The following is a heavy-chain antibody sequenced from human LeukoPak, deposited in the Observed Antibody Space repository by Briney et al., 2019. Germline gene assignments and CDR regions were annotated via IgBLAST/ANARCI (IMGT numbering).Heavy chain of an antibody. V-gene: IGHV3-48*04. CDR2: ISSSSSTI. J-gene: IGHJ6*03. Sequence: GGSLRLSCAASGFTFSSYSMNWVRQAPGKGLEWVSYISSSSSTIYYADSVKGRFTISRDNAKNSLYLQMNSLRAEDTAVYYRARDGSSYYDFWSGYRLYMDVWGKGTTVTVSS. CDR1: GFTFSSYS. CDR3: ARDGSSYYDFWSGYRLYMDV. D-gene: IGHD3-3*01.